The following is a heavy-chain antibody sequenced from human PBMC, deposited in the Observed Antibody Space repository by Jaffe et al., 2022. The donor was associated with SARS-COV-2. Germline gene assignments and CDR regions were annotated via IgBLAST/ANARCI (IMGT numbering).Heavy chain of an antibody. J-gene: IGHJ6*02. CDR3: ARDNSGIYGMDV. CDR1: GFTFSSYE. D-gene: IGHD1-26*01. CDR2: ISSSGSTI. Sequence: EVQLVESGGGLVQPGGSLRLSCAASGFTFSSYEMNWVRQAPGKGLEWVSYISSSGSTIYYADSVKGRFTISRDNAKNSLYLQMNSLRAEDTAVYYCARDNSGIYGMDVWGQGTTVTVSS. V-gene: IGHV3-48*03.